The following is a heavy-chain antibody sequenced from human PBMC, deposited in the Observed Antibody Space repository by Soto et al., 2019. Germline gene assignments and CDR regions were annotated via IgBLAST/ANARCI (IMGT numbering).Heavy chain of an antibody. V-gene: IGHV3-33*01. CDR2: IWYDGSNK. D-gene: IGHD3-22*01. CDR1: GFTFSSYG. J-gene: IGHJ3*02. CDR3: ARGRSYDSSGYYSSHAFDI. Sequence: GGSLRLSCAASGFTFSSYGMHWVRQAPGKGLEWVAVIWYDGSNKYYADSVKGRFTISRDNSKNTLYLQMNSLRAEDTAVYYCARGRSYDSSGYYSSHAFDIWGQGTMVTVSS.